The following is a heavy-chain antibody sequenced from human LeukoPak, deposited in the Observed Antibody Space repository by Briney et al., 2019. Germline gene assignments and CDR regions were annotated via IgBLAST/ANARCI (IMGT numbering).Heavy chain of an antibody. V-gene: IGHV4-59*01. CDR2: SNHSGGT. CDR1: AGSISSGS. D-gene: IGHD6-19*01. Sequence: SETLSLTCTVSAGSISSGSWNWIRQPPGQGLERIGYSNHSGGTKYNPSLDRRVTISIDTSKNKFSLKLRSVTVADTAGSYCTSLPCDSSPRSFGWFDPWGQGTLVTVSS. J-gene: IGHJ5*02. CDR3: TSLPCDSSPRSFGWFDP.